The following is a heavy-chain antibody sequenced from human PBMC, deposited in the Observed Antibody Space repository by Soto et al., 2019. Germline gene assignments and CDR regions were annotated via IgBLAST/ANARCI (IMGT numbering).Heavy chain of an antibody. CDR3: ARVQDSSLWTYYFDY. CDR1: GYTFTSYA. J-gene: IGHJ4*02. Sequence: ASVKVSCKASGYTFTSYAMHWVRQAPGQRLEWMGWINAGNGNTKYSQKFQGRVTITRDTSASTAYMELSSLRSEDTAVYYCARVQDSSLWTYYFDYWGQGTLVTVSS. D-gene: IGHD1-1*01. CDR2: INAGNGNT. V-gene: IGHV1-3*01.